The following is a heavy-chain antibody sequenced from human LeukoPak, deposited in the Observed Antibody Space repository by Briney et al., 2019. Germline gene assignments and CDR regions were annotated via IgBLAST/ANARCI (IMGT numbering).Heavy chain of an antibody. D-gene: IGHD4-17*01. V-gene: IGHV1-69*13. CDR3: ARDLPDYGDPGAV. CDR2: IIPIFGTA. Sequence: SVKVSCKASGGTFSSYAINWVRQAPGQGLEWMGGIIPIFGTANYAQKFQGRVTITADESTSTAYMELSSLRSEDTAVYYCARDLPDYGDPGAVWGQGTMVTVSS. J-gene: IGHJ3*01. CDR1: GGTFSSYA.